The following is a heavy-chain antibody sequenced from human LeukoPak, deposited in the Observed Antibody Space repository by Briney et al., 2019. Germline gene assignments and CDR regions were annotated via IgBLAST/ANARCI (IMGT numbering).Heavy chain of an antibody. V-gene: IGHV3-21*01. J-gene: IGHJ4*02. CDR1: GFTFSSYS. Sequence: PGGSLRLSCAASGFTFSSYSMNWIRQAPGKGLEWVSSISSSSSYIYYADSVKGRFTISRDNAKNSLYLQMNSLRAEDTAVYYCARDLDAAVAGFDYWGQGTLVTVSS. CDR3: ARDLDAAVAGFDY. D-gene: IGHD6-19*01. CDR2: ISSSSSYI.